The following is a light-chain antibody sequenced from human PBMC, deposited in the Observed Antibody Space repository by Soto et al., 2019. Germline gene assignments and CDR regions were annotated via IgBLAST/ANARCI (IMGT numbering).Light chain of an antibody. CDR1: QSVATN. CDR3: HQYHNWT. V-gene: IGKV3-15*01. CDR2: DAS. Sequence: EAVLTQSPATLSVFPGERATLSCRASQSVATNLAWYQQKPGQAPRLLIYDASTRATGIPARFSGRGSGTEFTLTISSLQSEDFAVYSCHQYHNWTFGQGTKVDIK. J-gene: IGKJ1*01.